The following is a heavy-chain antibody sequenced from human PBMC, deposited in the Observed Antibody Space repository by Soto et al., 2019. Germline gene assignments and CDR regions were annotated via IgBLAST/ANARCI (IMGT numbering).Heavy chain of an antibody. D-gene: IGHD1-26*01. V-gene: IGHV4-31*03. Sequence: QVQLQESGPGLVKASQTLSLTCTVSGGTITTGGHFWSWIRQDPGKGLEWIGYIYYSGTTHYHPSLKSRVTISIDTSKNQFSLNLSSVTAADTAVYYCARVVSGSYLDYWGQGTLVTVSS. CDR3: ARVVSGSYLDY. J-gene: IGHJ4*02. CDR2: IYYSGTT. CDR1: GGTITTGGHF.